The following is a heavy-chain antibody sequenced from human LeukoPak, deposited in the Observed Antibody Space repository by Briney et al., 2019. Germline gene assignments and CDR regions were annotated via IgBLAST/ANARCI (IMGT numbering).Heavy chain of an antibody. Sequence: PSETLSLTCTVSGGSISSYYWSWIRQPPGKGLEWIGSIYYSGSTYYNPSLKSRVTISVDTSKNQFSLKLSSVTAADTAVYYCARDHSMVRGWWFDPWGQGTLVTVSS. D-gene: IGHD3-10*01. J-gene: IGHJ5*02. V-gene: IGHV4-39*07. CDR1: GGSISSYY. CDR3: ARDHSMVRGWWFDP. CDR2: IYYSGST.